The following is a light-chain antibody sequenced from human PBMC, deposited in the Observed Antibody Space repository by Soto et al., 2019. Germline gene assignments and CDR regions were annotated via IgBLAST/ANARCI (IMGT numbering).Light chain of an antibody. J-gene: IGLJ2*01. CDR2: EVS. V-gene: IGLV2-8*01. CDR3: SSYAGSNNLYVV. Sequence: QSALTQPPFASGSPGQSVTISCTGTSSDVGGYNYVSWYQQHPGKAPKLMISEVSKRPSGVPDRFSGSKSGNTASLTVSGLQAEDEADYYCSSYAGSNNLYVVFGGGTKLTV. CDR1: SSDVGGYNY.